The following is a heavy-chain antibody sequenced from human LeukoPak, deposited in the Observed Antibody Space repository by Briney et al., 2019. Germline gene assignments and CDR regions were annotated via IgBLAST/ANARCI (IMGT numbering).Heavy chain of an antibody. Sequence: SETLSLTCTVSGGSISSSSYYWGWIRQPPVKGLEWIGSIYYSGSTYYNPSLKSRVTISVDTSKNQFSLKLSSVTAADTAVYYCARRGSGVVVPAAMEYYFDYWGQGTLVTVSS. CDR3: ARRGSGVVVPAAMEYYFDY. J-gene: IGHJ4*02. D-gene: IGHD2-2*01. CDR2: IYYSGST. V-gene: IGHV4-39*01. CDR1: GGSISSSSYY.